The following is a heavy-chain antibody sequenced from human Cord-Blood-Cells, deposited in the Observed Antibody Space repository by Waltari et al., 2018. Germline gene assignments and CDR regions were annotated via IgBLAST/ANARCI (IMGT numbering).Heavy chain of an antibody. D-gene: IGHD3-3*01. Sequence: EVQLVEAGGGLVKPGGSLRLSCAASGFTLSNAWMRWVRQAPGKGLEWVGRIKSKTDGGTTDYADPVKGRFTISRDDSKNTLYLQMNSLKTEDTAVYYCTTIDFWSGYYTDYWGQGTLVTVSS. J-gene: IGHJ4*02. V-gene: IGHV3-15*01. CDR2: IKSKTDGGTT. CDR3: TTIDFWSGYYTDY. CDR1: GFTLSNAW.